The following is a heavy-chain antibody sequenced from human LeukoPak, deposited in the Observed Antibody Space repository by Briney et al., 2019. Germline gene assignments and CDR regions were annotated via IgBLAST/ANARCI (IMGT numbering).Heavy chain of an antibody. V-gene: IGHV3-23*01. CDR2: IGSSGGTT. Sequence: PGGSLRLSCEASGFTFSSSGMSWVRQAPEKGLEWVSAIGSSGGTTYYADSVKGRFTISRDNSKNSLYLQMNSLRAEDTAVYYCARVEELELAIDYWGQGTLVTVSS. CDR3: ARVEELELAIDY. J-gene: IGHJ4*02. D-gene: IGHD1-7*01. CDR1: GFTFSSSG.